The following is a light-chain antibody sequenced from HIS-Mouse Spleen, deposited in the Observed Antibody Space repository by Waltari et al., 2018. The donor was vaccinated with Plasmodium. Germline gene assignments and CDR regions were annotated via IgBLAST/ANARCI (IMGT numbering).Light chain of an antibody. CDR1: SSDFGGYNY. V-gene: IGLV2-11*01. CDR3: CSYAGSYTYV. J-gene: IGLJ1*01. Sequence: QSALTQPRSVSGPPGHSVTISCTVTSSDFGGYNYVSLYQHHPGKAPKRMIYDVRKRPSGVPDRFSGSKSGNTAFLTISGLQAEDEADYYCCSYAGSYTYVFGTGTKVTVL. CDR2: DVR.